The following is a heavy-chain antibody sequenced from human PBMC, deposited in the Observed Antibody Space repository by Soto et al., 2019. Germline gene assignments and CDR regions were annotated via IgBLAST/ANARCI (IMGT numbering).Heavy chain of an antibody. Sequence: LRLSCEASGFTLRNYAMTWVRQAPGKGLEWVSLISANDVGTYYAESVKTRFTISTDQSRNTVYLQMDSLRADDTAIYYCAKAKNAYNWDNRPPFDYWGQGTLVTVSS. J-gene: IGHJ4*02. CDR1: GFTLRNYA. V-gene: IGHV3-23*01. CDR3: AKAKNAYNWDNRPPFDY. CDR2: ISANDVGT. D-gene: IGHD1-20*01.